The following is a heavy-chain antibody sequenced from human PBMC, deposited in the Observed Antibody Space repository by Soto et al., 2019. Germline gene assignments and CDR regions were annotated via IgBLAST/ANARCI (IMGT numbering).Heavy chain of an antibody. CDR2: ISGSGGST. CDR3: AKGGYYDSSGYYYYYYGMDV. CDR1: GFTFSSYA. Sequence: GGSLRLSCAASGFTFSSYAMSWVRQAPGKGLEWVSAISGSGGSTYYADSVKGRFTISRDNSKNTLYLQMNSLRAEDTAAYYWAKGGYYDSSGYYYYYYGMDVWGQGTTVTVSS. V-gene: IGHV3-23*01. D-gene: IGHD3-22*01. J-gene: IGHJ6*02.